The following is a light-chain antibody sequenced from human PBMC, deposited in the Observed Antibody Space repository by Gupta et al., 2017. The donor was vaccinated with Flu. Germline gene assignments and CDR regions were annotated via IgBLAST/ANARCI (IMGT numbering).Light chain of an antibody. Sequence: QADLTQPASVSGSPGQSITISCTGTSSDISGYNYVSWYQQHPGKAPKLMIYEVTNRPSGVSNRFSGSKSGNTASLTISGLQAEDEADYYCSSYTSSTTLYVFGTGTKVTVL. CDR2: EVT. CDR3: SSYTSSTTLYV. CDR1: SSDISGYNY. V-gene: IGLV2-14*01. J-gene: IGLJ1*01.